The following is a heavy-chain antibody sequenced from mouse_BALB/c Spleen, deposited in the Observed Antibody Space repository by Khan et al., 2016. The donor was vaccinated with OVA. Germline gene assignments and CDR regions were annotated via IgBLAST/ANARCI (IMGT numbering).Heavy chain of an antibody. CDR1: GYTFTGYW. D-gene: IGHD1-1*01. CDR2: IYPGDGNT. J-gene: IGHJ2*01. V-gene: IGHV1-87*01. CDR3: ARGGITTGYFDY. Sequence: QLKQSGTELARPGASVNLSCKASGYTFTGYWMQWVKQRPGQGLEWIGAIYPGDGNTRYTQKFKGKATLTADKSSSTAYMQLSSLASEDSAVYYCARGGITTGYFDYWGQGTTLTVSS.